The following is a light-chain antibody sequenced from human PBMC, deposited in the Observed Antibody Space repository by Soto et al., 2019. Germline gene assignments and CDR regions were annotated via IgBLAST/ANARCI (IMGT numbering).Light chain of an antibody. Sequence: QSALTQPPSASGSPGQSVTISCTGTSSDVGGYNYVSWYQQHPGKAPKLMIYEVSKRPSGVPDRFSGSKSGNTVSLTVSGLQSEDEADYYCSSYAGSNKVVGGGTKLTVL. CDR1: SSDVGGYNY. CDR2: EVS. CDR3: SSYAGSNKV. J-gene: IGLJ2*01. V-gene: IGLV2-8*01.